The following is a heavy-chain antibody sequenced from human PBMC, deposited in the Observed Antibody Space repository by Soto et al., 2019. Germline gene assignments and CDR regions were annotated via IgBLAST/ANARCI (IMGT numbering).Heavy chain of an antibody. V-gene: IGHV5-10-1*01. Sequence: AGESLKISCKGSGYSFTSYWISWVRQMPGKGLEWMGRIDPSDSYTNYSPSFQGHVTISADKSISTAYLQWSSLKATDTAMYYCARQGYSGYDSLYYYGMDVWGQGTTVTVSS. CDR1: GYSFTSYW. D-gene: IGHD5-12*01. CDR3: ARQGYSGYDSLYYYGMDV. CDR2: IDPSDSYT. J-gene: IGHJ6*02.